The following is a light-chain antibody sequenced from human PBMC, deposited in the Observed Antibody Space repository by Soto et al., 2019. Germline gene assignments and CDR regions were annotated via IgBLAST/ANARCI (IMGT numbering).Light chain of an antibody. CDR3: QQYDSYPYT. Sequence: DIQMTQSPSTLSASVGDRVTITCRASQSISSWLAWYQQKPEKAPNLLIYKASSLQSGVQSRFSGSGSGTEFTLTISSLQPDDFAAYYCQQYDSYPYTFGQGTKLEIK. CDR2: KAS. CDR1: QSISSW. V-gene: IGKV1-5*03. J-gene: IGKJ2*01.